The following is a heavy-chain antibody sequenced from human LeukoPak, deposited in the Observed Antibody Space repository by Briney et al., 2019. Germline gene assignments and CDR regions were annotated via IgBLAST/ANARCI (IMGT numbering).Heavy chain of an antibody. V-gene: IGHV4-34*01. CDR1: GGSFSGYY. CDR2: IYYSGST. Sequence: SETLSLTCAVYGGSFSGYYWSWIRQPPGKGLEWIGSIYYSGSTYYNPSLKSRVTISVDKSKNQFSLKLSSVTAADTAVYYCARGINYWGQGTLVTVSS. J-gene: IGHJ4*02. CDR3: ARGINY.